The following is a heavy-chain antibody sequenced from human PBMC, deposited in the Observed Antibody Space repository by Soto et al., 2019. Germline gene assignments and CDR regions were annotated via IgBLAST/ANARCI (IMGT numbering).Heavy chain of an antibody. J-gene: IGHJ4*02. D-gene: IGHD1-1*01. CDR2: IYYSGST. CDR1: GVSISSYY. Sequence: SETLSLTCTVSGVSISSYYWSWIRQPPGKGLEWIGYIYYSGSTNYNPSLKGRVTISVDTSKNQFSLKLSSVTAADTAVYYCARGPSNYSFDYWGQGTLVTVSS. V-gene: IGHV4-59*01. CDR3: ARGPSNYSFDY.